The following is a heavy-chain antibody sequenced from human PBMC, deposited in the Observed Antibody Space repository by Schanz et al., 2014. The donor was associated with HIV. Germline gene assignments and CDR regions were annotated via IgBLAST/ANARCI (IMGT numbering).Heavy chain of an antibody. CDR3: ARNWGWGFDF. V-gene: IGHV3-30-3*01. CDR1: GFTFSDYS. CDR2: ISHDGTNK. J-gene: IGHJ4*02. Sequence: QVQLGQSGGGVVQPGRSLRLSCAASGFTFSDYSMHWVRQAPGKALEWVAVISHDGTNKFYAGSVKDRFTISRDNAKNTLYLQMNSLRAEDTAVYYCARNWGWGFDFGGQGTLVTVSS. D-gene: IGHD7-27*01.